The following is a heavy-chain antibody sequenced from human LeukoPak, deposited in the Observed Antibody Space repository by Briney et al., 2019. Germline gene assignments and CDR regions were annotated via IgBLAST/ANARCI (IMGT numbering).Heavy chain of an antibody. D-gene: IGHD1-26*01. J-gene: IGHJ3*02. CDR3: ARGEWELRAFDI. CDR2: IYYSGST. CDR1: GGSISSGGYY. V-gene: IGHV4-31*03. Sequence: PSQTLSLTCTVSGGSISSGGYYWSWIRHHPGKGLVWIGYIYYSGSTYYNPSLKSRVTISVDTSKNQFSLKLSSVTAADTAVYYCARGEWELRAFDIWGQGTMVTVSS.